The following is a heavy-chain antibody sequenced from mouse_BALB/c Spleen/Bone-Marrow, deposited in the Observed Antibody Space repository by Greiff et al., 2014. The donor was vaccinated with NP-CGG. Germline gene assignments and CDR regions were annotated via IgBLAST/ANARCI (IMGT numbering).Heavy chain of an antibody. CDR3: TRGDGNYGWFAY. Sequence: LQQSGAELVRPGASVTLSCKASGYTFTDYEMHWVKQTPVHGLEWIGAIDPETGGTAYNQKFKGKATLTADKSSSTAYMELRSLTSEDPAVYYCTRGDGNYGWFAYWGQGTLVTVSA. J-gene: IGHJ3*01. CDR1: GYTFTDYE. V-gene: IGHV1-15*01. D-gene: IGHD2-1*01. CDR2: IDPETGGT.